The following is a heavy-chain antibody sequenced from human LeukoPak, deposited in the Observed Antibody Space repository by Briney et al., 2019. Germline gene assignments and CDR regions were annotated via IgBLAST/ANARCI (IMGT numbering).Heavy chain of an antibody. D-gene: IGHD4-23*01. J-gene: IGHJ5*02. CDR3: ARDRSYGGNSGYNGKQFDP. CDR2: IYNRGSI. Sequence: SETLSLTCTVSGGSISTYYWSWIRQPPGEGLEWIGYIYNRGSIKYNPSLKSRVTMSVDTSKNQFSLKLSSVTAADTAVYYCARDRSYGGNSGYNGKQFDPWGQGTLVTVSS. CDR1: GGSISTYY. V-gene: IGHV4-59*12.